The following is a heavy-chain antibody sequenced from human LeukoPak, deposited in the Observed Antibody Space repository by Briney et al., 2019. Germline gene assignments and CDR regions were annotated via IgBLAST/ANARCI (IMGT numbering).Heavy chain of an antibody. V-gene: IGHV4-39*07. Sequence: SETLSLTCTVSDGSISSSSYYWGWIRQSPGKGLEWIGSIYYSGSTYYNPSLKSRVTISVDTSKNQFSLKLSSVTAADTAVYYCAREGFDPWGQGTLVTVSS. CDR2: IYYSGST. J-gene: IGHJ5*02. CDR1: DGSISSSSYY. CDR3: AREGFDP.